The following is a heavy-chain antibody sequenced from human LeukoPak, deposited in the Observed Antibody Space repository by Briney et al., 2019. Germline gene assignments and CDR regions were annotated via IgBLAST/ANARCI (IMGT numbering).Heavy chain of an antibody. V-gene: IGHV4-39*01. Sequence: PSETLSLTCTVSSGSISSSSYYWGWIRQPPGKGLEWIGIINHSGRTYYKPSLKSRITISVDTSNNQFSLKLSSVTAADTAVYYCARHVYGRQQWLVRSFDYWGQGTLVTVSS. D-gene: IGHD6-19*01. CDR3: ARHVYGRQQWLVRSFDY. CDR2: INHSGRT. J-gene: IGHJ4*02. CDR1: SGSISSSSYY.